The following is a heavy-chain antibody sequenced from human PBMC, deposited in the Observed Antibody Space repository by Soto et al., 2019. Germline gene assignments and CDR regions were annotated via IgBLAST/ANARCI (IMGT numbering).Heavy chain of an antibody. CDR3: ARDDCSGGSCFNSDYYYGMDV. Sequence: QVQLVQSGAEVKKPGSSVKVSCKAPGGTFSSYAITWVRQAPGQGLEWMGGIITIFGTANYAQKFQGRVTITADESTSTAYMELSGLRSEDTAVYYCARDDCSGGSCFNSDYYYGMDVCGQGTTVTVSS. D-gene: IGHD2-15*01. CDR1: GGTFSSYA. V-gene: IGHV1-69*01. CDR2: IITIFGTA. J-gene: IGHJ6*02.